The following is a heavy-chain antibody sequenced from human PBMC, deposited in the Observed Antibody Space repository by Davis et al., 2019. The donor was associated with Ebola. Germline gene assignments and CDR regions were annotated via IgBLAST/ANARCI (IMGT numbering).Heavy chain of an antibody. V-gene: IGHV4-39*07. CDR3: ARVVLWFGEPLGYYFDY. Sequence: SETLSLTCTVSGGSISSSSYYWGWIRQPPGKGLEWIGRIYYSGSTYYNPSLKSRVTISVDTSKNQFSLKLSSVTAADTAVYYCARVVLWFGEPLGYYFDYWGQGTLVTVSS. CDR2: IYYSGST. J-gene: IGHJ4*02. CDR1: GGSISSSSYY. D-gene: IGHD3-10*01.